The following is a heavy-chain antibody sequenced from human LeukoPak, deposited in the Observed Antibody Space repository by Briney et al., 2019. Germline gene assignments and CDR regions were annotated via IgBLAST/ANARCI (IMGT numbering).Heavy chain of an antibody. CDR3: AKTRYSYGSGSDY. Sequence: PGRSLRLSCAASGFTVSSHAMSSVRQAPGKWMEWVSAISGSGGSTYYADSVEGRFTISRDNSKNTLYLQMNSLRAEDTAVYHCAKTRYSYGSGSDYWGQGTLVTVSS. D-gene: IGHD5-18*01. CDR2: ISGSGGST. V-gene: IGHV3-23*01. CDR1: GFTVSSHA. J-gene: IGHJ4*02.